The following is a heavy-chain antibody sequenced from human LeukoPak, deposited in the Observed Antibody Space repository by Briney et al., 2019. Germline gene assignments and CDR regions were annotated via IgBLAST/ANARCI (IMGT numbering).Heavy chain of an antibody. J-gene: IGHJ4*02. CDR1: GFIVTTKH. CDR3: ARGPGGYDSSGYPNYFDY. Sequence: GGSLRLSCAASGFIVTTKHMSWVRQAPGKGLEWVSIIYSGGDTYYADSVKGRFTISRDNSKNTLYLQMNSLRAEDTAVYYCARGPGGYDSSGYPNYFDYWGQGTLVTVSS. D-gene: IGHD3-22*01. V-gene: IGHV3-53*01. CDR2: IYSGGDT.